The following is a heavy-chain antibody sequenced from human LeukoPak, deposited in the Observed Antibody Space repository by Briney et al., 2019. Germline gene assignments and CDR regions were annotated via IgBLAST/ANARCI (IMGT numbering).Heavy chain of an antibody. D-gene: IGHD3-22*01. CDR1: GYTFTSYD. Sequence: ASVKVSCKASGYTFTSYDINWVRQATGQGLEWVGWMNPNSGNTGYAQEFQGRVTMTRNTSISTAYMELSSLRSEDTAVYYCARYPYDSSGSSAFDIWGQGTMVTVSS. V-gene: IGHV1-8*01. CDR2: MNPNSGNT. J-gene: IGHJ3*02. CDR3: ARYPYDSSGSSAFDI.